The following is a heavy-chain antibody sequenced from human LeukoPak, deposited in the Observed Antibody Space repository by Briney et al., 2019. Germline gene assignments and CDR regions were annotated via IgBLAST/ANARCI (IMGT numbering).Heavy chain of an antibody. CDR3: ARLTYYNRRLDP. CDR1: GGSISSYY. V-gene: IGHV4-4*09. CDR2: IYTSGST. Sequence: KAPETLSLTCTVSGGSISSYYWSWIRQPPGKGLEWIGYIYTSGSTNYNPSLKSRVAISVDTSKNQFSLKLSSVTAADTAVYYCARLTYYNRRLDPWGQGTLVTVSS. D-gene: IGHD3-10*01. J-gene: IGHJ5*02.